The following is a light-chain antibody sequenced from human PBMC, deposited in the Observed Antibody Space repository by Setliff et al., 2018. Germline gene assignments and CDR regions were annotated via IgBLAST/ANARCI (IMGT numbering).Light chain of an antibody. V-gene: IGLV2-14*01. CDR1: SNDVGAYNR. J-gene: IGLJ1*01. CDR3: HSFTTSTTRV. CDR2: EVN. Sequence: QSALAQPASVSGSPGQSIAISCTGTSNDVGAYNRVSWYQHHPGKAPKLIIYEVNNRPSGVSDRFSGSKSGNTASLTISGLQAEDEADYYCHSFTTSTTRVFGSGTKVTVL.